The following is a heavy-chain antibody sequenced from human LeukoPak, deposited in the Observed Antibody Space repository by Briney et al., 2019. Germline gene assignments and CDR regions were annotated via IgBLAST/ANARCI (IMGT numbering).Heavy chain of an antibody. CDR1: GFTFSNYW. D-gene: IGHD3-10*01. Sequence: GSLRLSCAASGFTFSNYWMNWVRQAPGKGLEWVANIKQDGSEKYYVDSVKGRFTISRDNAKNSLYLQMNSLRAEDTAVYYCAPRGRGYWGQGTLVTVS. CDR3: APRGRGY. J-gene: IGHJ4*02. V-gene: IGHV3-7*01. CDR2: IKQDGSEK.